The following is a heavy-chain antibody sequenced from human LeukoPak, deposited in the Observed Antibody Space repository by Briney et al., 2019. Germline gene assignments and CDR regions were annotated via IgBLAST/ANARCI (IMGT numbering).Heavy chain of an antibody. CDR1: GFTFDDYA. Sequence: SGRSLRLSCAASGFTFDDYAMHWVRQAPGKGLEWVSGISWNSGSIGYADSVKGRFTISRDNAKNTLYLQLNSLRAEDTAVYYCARSTRDSRGYYNTLDYWGQGTLVTVSS. D-gene: IGHD3-22*01. CDR3: ARSTRDSRGYYNTLDY. CDR2: ISWNSGSI. J-gene: IGHJ4*02. V-gene: IGHV3-9*01.